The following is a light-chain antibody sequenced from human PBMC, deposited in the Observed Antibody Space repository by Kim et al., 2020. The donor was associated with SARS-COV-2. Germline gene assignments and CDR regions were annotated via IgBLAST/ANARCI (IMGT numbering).Light chain of an antibody. J-gene: IGKJ4*01. CDR1: HSVSSN. CDR2: DAS. CDR3: QQYNNWPLT. V-gene: IGKV3-15*01. Sequence: VSPGDSATLSCRASHSVSSNLAWYQHKPGQAPRLVIYDASTRATGIPARFSGSGSGSEFTLTISSLQSEDFANYFCQQYNNWPLTFGGGTKVDIK.